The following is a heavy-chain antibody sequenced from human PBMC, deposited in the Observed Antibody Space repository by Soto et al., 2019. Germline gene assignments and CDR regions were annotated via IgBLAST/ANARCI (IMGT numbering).Heavy chain of an antibody. CDR2: IYHSGST. Sequence: SETLSLTCAVSGGSINSGNWWSWVRQPPGKGLEWIGEIYHSGSTNYNPSLKSRVTISVDTSKNQFSLKLSSVTAADTAVYYCARRWGRTFDYWGQGTLVTVSS. CDR3: ARRWGRTFDY. J-gene: IGHJ4*02. D-gene: IGHD7-27*01. CDR1: GGSINSGNW. V-gene: IGHV4-4*02.